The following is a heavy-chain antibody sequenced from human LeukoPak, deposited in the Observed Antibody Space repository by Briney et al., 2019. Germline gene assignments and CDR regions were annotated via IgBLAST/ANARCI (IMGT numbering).Heavy chain of an antibody. D-gene: IGHD5-12*01. CDR1: GGSISSYY. CDR2: IYYSGST. CDR3: ARGQRGYSGYVYYYYYYMDV. Sequence: SETLSLTCTVSGGSISSYYWSWIRQPPGKGLEWIGYIYYSGSTNYNPSLKSRVTISVDTSKNQFSLKLSSVTAADTAVYYCARGQRGYSGYVYYYYYYMDVWGKGTTVTVSS. J-gene: IGHJ6*03. V-gene: IGHV4-59*01.